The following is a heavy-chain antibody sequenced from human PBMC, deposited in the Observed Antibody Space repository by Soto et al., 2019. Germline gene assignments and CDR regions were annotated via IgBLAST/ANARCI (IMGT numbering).Heavy chain of an antibody. CDR2: IYSSGGT. V-gene: IGHV4-4*07. Sequence: PSETLSLTCSVSGASMSSYYWTWIRQPAGKGLEWIGRIYSSGGTHYNPSLKSRVTISLDTSKNQFSLRLNSVTAADTAVYYCARGQRLSDWCDPWGQGTLVTVYS. CDR1: GASMSSYY. D-gene: IGHD2-2*01. J-gene: IGHJ5*02. CDR3: ARGQRLSDWCDP.